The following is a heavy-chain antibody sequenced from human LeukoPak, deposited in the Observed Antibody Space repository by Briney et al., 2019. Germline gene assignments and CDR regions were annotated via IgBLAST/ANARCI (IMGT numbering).Heavy chain of an antibody. V-gene: IGHV4-59*01. CDR3: ARDRRSWAFDI. J-gene: IGHJ3*02. Sequence: TSETLSLTCAVYGGSFSGYYWSWIRQPPGKGLEWIGYIYYSGSTNYNPSLKSRVTISVDTSKNQFSLKLSSVTAADTAVYYCARDRRSWAFDIWGQGTMVTASS. CDR1: GGSFSGYY. CDR2: IYYSGST.